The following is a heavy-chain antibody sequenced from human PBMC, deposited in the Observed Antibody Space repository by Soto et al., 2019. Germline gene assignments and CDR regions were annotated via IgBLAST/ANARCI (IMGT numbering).Heavy chain of an antibody. CDR2: IDPSDSYT. CDR1: GYSFTSYW. Sequence: PGESLKISCKGSGYSFTSYWIGWVRQMPGKGLEWMGRIDPSDSYTNYSPSFQGHVTISADKSISTAHLQWSSLKASDTAMYYCASFIAAAGMDAFDIWGQGTMVTVSS. CDR3: ASFIAAAGMDAFDI. V-gene: IGHV5-10-1*01. D-gene: IGHD6-13*01. J-gene: IGHJ3*02.